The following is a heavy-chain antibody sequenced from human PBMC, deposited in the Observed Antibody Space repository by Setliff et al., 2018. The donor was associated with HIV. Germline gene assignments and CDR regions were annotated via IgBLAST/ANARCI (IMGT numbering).Heavy chain of an antibody. CDR3: ARRQQLWLLYAFDI. D-gene: IGHD5-18*01. J-gene: IGHJ3*02. CDR2: IYYSGST. V-gene: IGHV4-39*01. CDR1: GGSLSSSSYY. Sequence: ETLSLTCTVSGGSLSSSSYYWGWIRQPPGKGLEWTGSIYYSGSTYYNPSLKSRVTISVDTSKNQFSLKLSSVTAADTAVYYCARRQQLWLLYAFDIWGQGTMVTVSS.